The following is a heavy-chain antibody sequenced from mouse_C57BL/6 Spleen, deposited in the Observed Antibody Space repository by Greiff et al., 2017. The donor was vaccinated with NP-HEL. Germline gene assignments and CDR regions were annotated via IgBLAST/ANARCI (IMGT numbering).Heavy chain of an antibody. V-gene: IGHV1-61*01. Sequence: VQLQQPGAELVRPGSSVKLSCKASGYTFTSYWMDWVKQRPGQGLEWIGNIYPSDSETHYNQKFKDKATLTVDKSSSTAYMQLSSLTSEDSAVYYCATETGQLRLGGYFDYWGQGTTLTVSS. CDR3: ATETGQLRLGGYFDY. D-gene: IGHD3-2*02. CDR2: IYPSDSET. CDR1: GYTFTSYW. J-gene: IGHJ2*01.